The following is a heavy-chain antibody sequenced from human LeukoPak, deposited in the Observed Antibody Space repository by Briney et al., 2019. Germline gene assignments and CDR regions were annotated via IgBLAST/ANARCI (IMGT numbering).Heavy chain of an antibody. CDR2: IGSNGNRT. CDR3: AKDLVWFGTNSDRGFDY. J-gene: IGHJ4*02. Sequence: GSLRLSCAASGFTFANYVTHWVRQAPGKGLEYVSAIGSNGNRTYYANSVKGRFTISRDNSKNTLYLQMGSLRAEDMAVYYCAKDLVWFGTNSDRGFDYWGQGTLVTVSS. V-gene: IGHV3-64*01. CDR1: GFTFANYV. D-gene: IGHD3-10*01.